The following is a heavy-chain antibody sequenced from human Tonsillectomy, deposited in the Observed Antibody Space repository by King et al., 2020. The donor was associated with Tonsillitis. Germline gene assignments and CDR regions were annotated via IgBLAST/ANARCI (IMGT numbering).Heavy chain of an antibody. CDR3: ARHMQIPGTTTLDY. Sequence: QLQESGPGLVNPSETLSLTCTVSGGSISNYYWSWIRQPPGKGLEWIGYIYYSGSTNYNPSLKSRVTISVDTSKNQFSLKLSSVTAADTALYFCARHMQIPGTTTLDYWGQGTLVTVSS. V-gene: IGHV4-59*08. CDR1: GGSISNYY. D-gene: IGHD1-20*01. J-gene: IGHJ4*02. CDR2: IYYSGST.